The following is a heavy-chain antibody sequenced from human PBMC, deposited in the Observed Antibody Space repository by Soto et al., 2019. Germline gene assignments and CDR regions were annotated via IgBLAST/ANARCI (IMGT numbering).Heavy chain of an antibody. CDR1: GGSINNCD. CDR2: IYYSGRT. CDR3: ARHETLHGAYSY. V-gene: IGHV4-59*08. J-gene: IGHJ4*02. D-gene: IGHD4-17*01. Sequence: SETLSLTCTVSGGSINNCDWSWIRQPPGKGLEWIGYIYYSGRTSYNPSLKSRVTISVDTSKNQFSLKLSSVTAADTAVYYCARHETLHGAYSYWAQGTLVTVSS.